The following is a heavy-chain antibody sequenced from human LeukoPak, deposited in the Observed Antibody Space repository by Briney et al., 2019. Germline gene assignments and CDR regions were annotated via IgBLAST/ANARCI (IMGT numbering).Heavy chain of an antibody. D-gene: IGHD2-21*02. CDR2: IHSDGSGT. J-gene: IGHJ4*02. CDR3: ARGLGTASGSDY. Sequence: GGSLRLSCAASGFTFSSYWMHWVRQAPGKELEWVSRIHSDGSGTSYADSVKGRFTISRDIAKNTLYLQMNSLRAEDTAVYYCARGLGTASGSDYWGQGTLVTVSS. V-gene: IGHV3-74*01. CDR1: GFTFSSYW.